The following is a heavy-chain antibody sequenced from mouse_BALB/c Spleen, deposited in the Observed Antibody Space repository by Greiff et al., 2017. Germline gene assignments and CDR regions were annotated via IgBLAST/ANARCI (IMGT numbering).Heavy chain of an antibody. CDR2: ISSGSSTI. Sequence: EVKVVESGGGLVQPGGSRKLSCAASGFTFSSFGMHWVRQAPEKGLEWVAYISSGSSTIYYADTVKGRFTISRDNPKNTLFLQMTSLRSEDTAMYYCARSLTGTGFAYWGQGTLVTVSA. CDR3: ARSLTGTGFAY. D-gene: IGHD4-1*01. CDR1: GFTFSSFG. J-gene: IGHJ3*01. V-gene: IGHV5-17*02.